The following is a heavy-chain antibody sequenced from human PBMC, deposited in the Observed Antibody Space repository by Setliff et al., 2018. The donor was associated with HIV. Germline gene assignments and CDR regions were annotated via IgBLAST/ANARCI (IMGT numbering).Heavy chain of an antibody. V-gene: IGHV4-61*01. J-gene: IGHJ4*02. Sequence: SETLSLTCAVSGDSISGGYYWWTWIRQPPGKGLEWIGYIYYSGSTNYNPSLKSRVTMSVDTSKNQFSLKLSSVTAADTAVYYCARDRLTYYFDYWGQGILVTVSS. D-gene: IGHD3-22*01. CDR1: GDSISGGYYW. CDR2: IYYSGST. CDR3: ARDRLTYYFDY.